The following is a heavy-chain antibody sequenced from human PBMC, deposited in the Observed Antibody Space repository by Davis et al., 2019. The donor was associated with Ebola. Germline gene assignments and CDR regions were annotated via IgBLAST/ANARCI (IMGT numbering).Heavy chain of an antibody. D-gene: IGHD6-13*01. J-gene: IGHJ4*02. CDR3: ARVSVAAAGLDY. CDR2: ISSSSSYT. V-gene: IGHV3-11*06. Sequence: GESLKISCAASGFTFSNAWMSWVRQASGKGLEWVSYISSSSSYTNYADSVKGRFTISRDNAKNSLYLQMNSLRAEDTAVYYCARVSVAAAGLDYWGQGTLVTVSS. CDR1: GFTFSNAW.